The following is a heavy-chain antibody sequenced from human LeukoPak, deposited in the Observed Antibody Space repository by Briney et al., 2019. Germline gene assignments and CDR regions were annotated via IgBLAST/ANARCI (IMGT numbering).Heavy chain of an antibody. Sequence: SETLSLTCTVSGGSISSSSYYWGWIRQPPGKGLQWIGSIYYSGSTYYNPSLRSRVTTSVDTSKNQLSLKLSSVTAADTAVYYCARHTLSPGLAWFDPWGQGTLVTVSS. J-gene: IGHJ5*02. CDR1: GGSISSSSYY. V-gene: IGHV4-39*01. D-gene: IGHD3-16*01. CDR3: ARHTLSPGLAWFDP. CDR2: IYYSGST.